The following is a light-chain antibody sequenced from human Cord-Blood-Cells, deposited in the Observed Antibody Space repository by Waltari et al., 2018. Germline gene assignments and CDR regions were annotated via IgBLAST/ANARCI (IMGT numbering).Light chain of an antibody. CDR1: SSEVGGYNY. Sequence: QSALTQPASVSGSPGQSITISCTGTSSEVGGYNYVSWYQQHPGKAPKLIIYEVSKRPSGVANRFSGSKSGNTASLTISGLQAEDEADYYCSSYTSSSTLVFGGGTKLTVL. CDR2: EVS. J-gene: IGLJ3*02. V-gene: IGLV2-14*01. CDR3: SSYTSSSTLV.